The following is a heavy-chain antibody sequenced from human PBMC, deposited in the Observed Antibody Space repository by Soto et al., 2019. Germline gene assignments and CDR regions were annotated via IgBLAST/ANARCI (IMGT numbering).Heavy chain of an antibody. CDR2: IYPGDSDT. CDR1: GYSFTSYW. CDR3: ARYTLPHSRYCSSTSCHNWFDP. D-gene: IGHD2-2*01. V-gene: IGHV5-51*01. J-gene: IGHJ5*02. Sequence: PGDSLKISCKGSGYSFTSYWIGWVRQMPGKGLEWMGIIYPGDSDTRYSPSFQGQVTISADKSISTAYLQWSSLKASDTAMYYCARYTLPHSRYCSSTSCHNWFDPWGQGTLVTVS.